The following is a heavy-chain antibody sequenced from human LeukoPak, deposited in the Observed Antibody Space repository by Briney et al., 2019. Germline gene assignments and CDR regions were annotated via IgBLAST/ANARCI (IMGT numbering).Heavy chain of an antibody. D-gene: IGHD3-10*01. CDR2: ISWNSGSI. J-gene: IGHJ4*02. Sequence: GGSMRLSCAASGFTFSSYAMHWVRQAPGKGLEWVSGISWNSGSIGYADSVKGRFTISRDNAKNSLYLQMNSLRAEDTALYYCAKDIDPLITMPRGYWGQGTLVTVSS. V-gene: IGHV3-9*01. CDR1: GFTFSSYA. CDR3: AKDIDPLITMPRGY.